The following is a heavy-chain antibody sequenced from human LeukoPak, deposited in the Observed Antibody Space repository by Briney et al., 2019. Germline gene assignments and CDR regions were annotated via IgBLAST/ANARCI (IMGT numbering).Heavy chain of an antibody. J-gene: IGHJ4*02. CDR3: AREGGPYRPLDY. V-gene: IGHV4-59*12. CDR1: GCSISSYY. CDR2: MYYSGST. Sequence: SETLSLTCTVSGCSISSYYWSWIRQPPGKGLEWIGYMYYSGSTNYNPSLRSRVTISVDTSKNQFSLKLSSVTAADTAVYYCAREGGPYRPLDYSGQGTLVTVAS.